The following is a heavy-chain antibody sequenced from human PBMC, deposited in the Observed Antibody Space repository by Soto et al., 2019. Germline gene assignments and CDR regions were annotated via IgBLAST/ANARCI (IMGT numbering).Heavy chain of an antibody. CDR1: GYTFTSYG. D-gene: IGHD5-18*01. CDR2: ISAYNGNT. V-gene: IGHV1-18*04. J-gene: IGHJ6*02. Sequence: WASVKVSCKASGYTFTSYGISWVRQAPGQGLEWMGWISAYNGNTNYAQKLQGRVTMTTDTSTSTAYMELRSLRSDDTAVYYCARGHGYSYGYQDYYYGMDVWGQGTTVTVSS. CDR3: ARGHGYSYGYQDYYYGMDV.